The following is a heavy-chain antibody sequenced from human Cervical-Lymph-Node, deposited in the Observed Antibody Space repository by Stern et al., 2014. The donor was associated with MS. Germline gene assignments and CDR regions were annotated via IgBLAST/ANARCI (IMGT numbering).Heavy chain of an antibody. CDR3: ARDWNDYGDFDAFDI. CDR2: INPSGGST. CDR1: GYTFTSYY. J-gene: IGHJ3*02. D-gene: IGHD4-17*01. Sequence: QLVQSGAEVKKPGASVKVSCKASGYTFTSYYMHWVRQAPGQGLEWMGIINPSGGSTSYAQKFQGRVTMTRDTSTSTVYMELSSLRSEDTAVYYYARDWNDYGDFDAFDIWGQGTMVTVSS. V-gene: IGHV1-46*01.